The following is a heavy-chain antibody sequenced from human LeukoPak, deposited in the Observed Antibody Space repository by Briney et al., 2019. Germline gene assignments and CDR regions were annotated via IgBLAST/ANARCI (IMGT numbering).Heavy chain of an antibody. CDR3: ARDSPTDPEDYYYGMDV. Sequence: SETLSLTCTVSGGSMNSYYWSWIRQPPGKGLEWIGYIYYSGSTYYNPSLKSRVTISVDTSKNQFSLKLSSVTAADTAVYYCARDSPTDPEDYYYGMDVWGQGTTVTVSS. V-gene: IGHV4-30-4*08. J-gene: IGHJ6*02. D-gene: IGHD1-14*01. CDR2: IYYSGST. CDR1: GGSMNSYY.